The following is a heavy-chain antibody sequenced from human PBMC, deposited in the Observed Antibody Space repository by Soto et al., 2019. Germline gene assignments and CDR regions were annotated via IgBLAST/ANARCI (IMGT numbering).Heavy chain of an antibody. J-gene: IGHJ4*02. D-gene: IGHD1-26*01. CDR3: ARGPSGDKVDY. Sequence: QVQLQESGPGLVEPSQTLSLTCTVSGASFSRDYYYWSWIRQPPGRGLEWIGHIYNSGSTYSNPSLKSRVTVSLDTSKNQFSLNLSSVTAADTAVDYCARGPSGDKVDYWGQGTLVTVSS. CDR1: GASFSRDYYY. CDR2: IYNSGST. V-gene: IGHV4-30-4*01.